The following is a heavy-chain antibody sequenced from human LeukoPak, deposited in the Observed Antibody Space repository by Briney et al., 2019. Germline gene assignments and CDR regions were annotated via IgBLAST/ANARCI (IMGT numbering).Heavy chain of an antibody. V-gene: IGHV3-48*01. CDR2: ISSSGNSR. CDR1: GFILSNYR. Sequence: PGGSLRLSCAASGFILSNYRMNWVRQAPGKGLEWVSYISSSGNSREYADSVKGRFTISRDNSKNTLYLQMNSLRAEDTAVYYCARATGYCSGGSCYRDPFDYWGQGTLVTVSS. J-gene: IGHJ4*02. D-gene: IGHD2-15*01. CDR3: ARATGYCSGGSCYRDPFDY.